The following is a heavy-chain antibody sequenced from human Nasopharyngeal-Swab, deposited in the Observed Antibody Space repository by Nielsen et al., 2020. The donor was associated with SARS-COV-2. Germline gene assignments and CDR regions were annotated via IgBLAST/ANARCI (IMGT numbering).Heavy chain of an antibody. CDR2: IYYSGST. J-gene: IGHJ3*02. Sequence: SETLSLTCTVSGGSISSGGYYWSWIRQHPGKGLEWIGYIYYSGSTYYNPPLKSRVTISVDTSKNRFSLKLSSVTAADTAVYYCARARITMIVVVDAFDIWGQGTMVTVSS. V-gene: IGHV4-31*03. CDR1: GGSISSGGYY. D-gene: IGHD3-22*01. CDR3: ARARITMIVVVDAFDI.